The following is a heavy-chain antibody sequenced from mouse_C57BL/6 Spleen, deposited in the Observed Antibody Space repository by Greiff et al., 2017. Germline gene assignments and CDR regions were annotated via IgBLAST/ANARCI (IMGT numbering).Heavy chain of an antibody. J-gene: IGHJ2*01. V-gene: IGHV3-6*01. D-gene: IGHD4-1*01. CDR3: ARETGDY. CDR1: GYSITSGYY. CDR2: ISYDGSN. Sequence: EVKLMESGPGLVKPSQSLSLTCSVTGYSITSGYYWNWIRQFPGNKLEWMGYISYDGSNNYNPSLKNRISITRDTSKNQFFLKLNSVTTEDTATYYWARETGDYWGQGTTLTVSS.